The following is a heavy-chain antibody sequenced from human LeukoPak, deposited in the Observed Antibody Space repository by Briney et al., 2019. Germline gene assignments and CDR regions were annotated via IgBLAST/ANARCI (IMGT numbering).Heavy chain of an antibody. CDR2: IIPILGIA. CDR3: ARRLAVASYDY. J-gene: IGHJ4*02. CDR1: GGTFSSYA. Sequence: SVKVSCKASGGTFSSYAISWVRQAPGQGLEWMGRIIPILGIANYAQKLQGRVTMTTDTSTSTAYMELRSLRSDDTAVYYCARRLAVASYDYWGQGTLVTVSS. D-gene: IGHD6-19*01. V-gene: IGHV1-69*04.